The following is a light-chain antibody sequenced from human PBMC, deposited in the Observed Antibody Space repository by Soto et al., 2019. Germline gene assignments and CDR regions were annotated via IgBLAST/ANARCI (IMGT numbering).Light chain of an antibody. CDR1: QGINYY. V-gene: IGKV1-17*03. CDR2: AAS. J-gene: IGKJ4*01. Sequence: DVQMSQSPSVMSASVGYTFTITCRASQGINYYLAWFQHQPGKVPKRLIYAASDLQSGVPSRFRGSGSGTEFTLTISSLQPEDFETYYCLQHSTYPATFGGGTKVDIK. CDR3: LQHSTYPAT.